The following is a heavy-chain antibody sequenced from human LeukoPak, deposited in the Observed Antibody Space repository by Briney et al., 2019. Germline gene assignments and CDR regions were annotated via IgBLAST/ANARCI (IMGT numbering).Heavy chain of an antibody. CDR3: VRGGTYYLPY. D-gene: IGHD1-26*01. CDR2: IYYSGST. J-gene: IGHJ4*02. CDR1: GGSISSSSYY. V-gene: IGHV4-39*07. Sequence: SETLSLTCTVSGGSISSSSYYWGWIRQPPGKGLEWIGSIYYSGSTYYNPSLKSRVTISMDKSKNQLSLRLNSVTAADTAIYYCVRGGTYYLPYWGQGILVTVSS.